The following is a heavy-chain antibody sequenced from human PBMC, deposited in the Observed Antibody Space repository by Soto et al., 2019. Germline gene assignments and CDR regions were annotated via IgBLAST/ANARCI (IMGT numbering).Heavy chain of an antibody. D-gene: IGHD3-3*01. Sequence: KPSETLSLTCTVSGGSISTYYWNWIRQSPGKGLEWIGYIYRTGGTHYNPSLNGRVAISLDTSRNKFSLKLNSVTAADTAVYFCARQIGDDPFDIWGQGTMVTVSS. J-gene: IGHJ3*02. CDR1: GGSISTYY. CDR2: IYRTGGT. V-gene: IGHV4-59*01. CDR3: ARQIGDDPFDI.